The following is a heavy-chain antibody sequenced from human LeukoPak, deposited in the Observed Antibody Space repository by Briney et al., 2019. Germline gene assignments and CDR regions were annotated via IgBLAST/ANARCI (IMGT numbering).Heavy chain of an antibody. J-gene: IGHJ5*02. Sequence: PSETLSLTCTVSGGSISSCGYYWSWIRQHPGKGLEWSGYIYYSGSTYYNPSLKSRVTISVDTSKSQLSLKLSSVTAADTAVYYCAREVHYYDSSGYNWFDPWGQGTLVTVSS. CDR1: GGSISSCGYY. CDR2: IYYSGST. CDR3: AREVHYYDSSGYNWFDP. D-gene: IGHD3-22*01. V-gene: IGHV4-31*03.